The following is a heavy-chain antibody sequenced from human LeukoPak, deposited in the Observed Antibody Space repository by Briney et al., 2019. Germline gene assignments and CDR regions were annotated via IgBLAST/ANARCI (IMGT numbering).Heavy chain of an antibody. CDR1: GASMRSYY. V-gene: IGHV4-59*13. Sequence: PSETLSLTCTVSGASMRSYYWSWIRQPPGKGLEWIGYIFYSGGTNYNPSLKSRVTISVDTSKNQFSLKLSFVTAADTAVYYCARHSSSGYNWFDSWGQGTVVTVSS. D-gene: IGHD6-6*01. CDR3: ARHSSSGYNWFDS. J-gene: IGHJ5*01. CDR2: IFYSGGT.